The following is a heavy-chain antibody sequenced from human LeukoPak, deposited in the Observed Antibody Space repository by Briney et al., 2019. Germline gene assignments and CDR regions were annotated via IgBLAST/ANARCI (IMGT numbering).Heavy chain of an antibody. V-gene: IGHV3-13*01. CDR1: TFSSYD. J-gene: IGHJ4*02. CDR2: IGTAGDT. Sequence: PGGSLRLSCTFSSYDMHWVRQATGKGLEWVSAIGTAGDTYYPGSVKGRFTISRENAKNSLYLQMNSLRAGDTAVYYCARVSRGMGAIDYWGQGTLVTVSS. D-gene: IGHD1-26*01. CDR3: ARVSRGMGAIDY.